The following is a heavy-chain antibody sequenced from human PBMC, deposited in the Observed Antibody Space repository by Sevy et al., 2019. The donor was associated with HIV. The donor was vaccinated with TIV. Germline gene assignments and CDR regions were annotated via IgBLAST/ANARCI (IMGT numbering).Heavy chain of an antibody. CDR1: GFTFSRYS. CDR2: IRQDGSEK. J-gene: IGHJ6*02. D-gene: IGHD3-10*01. Sequence: GGSLRLSCAASGFTFSRYSMHWVRQAPGKGLEWVANIRQDGSEKYYVDSVRGRFTISRDNAKNSLFLQLNSLRADDTAIYYCAKSYFGSGTSYGMDLWGRGTTVTVSS. V-gene: IGHV3-7*01. CDR3: AKSYFGSGTSYGMDL.